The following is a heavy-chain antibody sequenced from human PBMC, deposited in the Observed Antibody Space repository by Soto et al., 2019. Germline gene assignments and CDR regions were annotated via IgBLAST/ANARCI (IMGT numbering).Heavy chain of an antibody. CDR1: VYTFSRFA. J-gene: IGHJ5*02. V-gene: IGHV1-3*01. D-gene: IGHD2-8*02. Sequence: XYVKVSCKASVYTFSRFAVHWVRQAPGQSLEWMGWINADNGQTKYSQNFQGRITMTRDKSANTGYLEVHSLRSQDTAFYYFARGEFWTRLGGVSWFDHRGQGTLVTVSS. CDR3: ARGEFWTRLGGVSWFDH. CDR2: INADNGQT.